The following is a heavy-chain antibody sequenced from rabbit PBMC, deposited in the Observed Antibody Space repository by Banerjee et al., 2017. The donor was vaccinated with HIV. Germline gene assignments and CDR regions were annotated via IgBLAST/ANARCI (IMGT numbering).Heavy chain of an antibody. CDR1: GFSFSNKYV. V-gene: IGHV1S45*01. J-gene: IGHJ4*01. D-gene: IGHD8-1*01. CDR2: INTSSGNR. Sequence: QEQLVESGGGLVKPEGSLTLTCKASGFSFSNKYVMCWVRQAPGKGLEWIGCINTSSGNRVYASWAKGRFTISKTSSTTVTLQMTSLTVADTATYFCARDAGSGWNFDLWGPGTLVTVS. CDR3: ARDAGSGWNFDL.